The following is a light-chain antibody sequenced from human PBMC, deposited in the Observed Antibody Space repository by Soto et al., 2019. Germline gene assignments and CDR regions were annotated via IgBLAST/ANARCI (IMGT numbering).Light chain of an antibody. CDR3: HQRKTWPRT. V-gene: IGKV3-11*01. CDR2: DTS. CDR1: QTVSSK. Sequence: EIVLTQSTATLSSSPGERATLSCRASQTVSSKLAWYQHKPGQAPRLLIYDTSNRATGIPARFSGSGSGTDFTLTISSLEPEDFAVYYCHQRKTWPRTFGQGIKVDIK. J-gene: IGKJ1*01.